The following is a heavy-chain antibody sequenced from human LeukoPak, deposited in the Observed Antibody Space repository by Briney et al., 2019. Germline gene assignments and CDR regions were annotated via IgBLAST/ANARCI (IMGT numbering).Heavy chain of an antibody. CDR3: AKDITMVRGVPEAFDY. CDR2: ISWNSGSI. D-gene: IGHD3-10*01. CDR1: GFTFDDYA. V-gene: IGHV3-9*01. J-gene: IGHJ4*02. Sequence: GGSLRLSCAASGFTFDDYAMHWVRQAPGKGLEWVSGISWNSGSIGYADSVEGRFTISRDNAKNSLYLQMNSLRAGDTALYYCAKDITMVRGVPEAFDYWGQGTLVTVSS.